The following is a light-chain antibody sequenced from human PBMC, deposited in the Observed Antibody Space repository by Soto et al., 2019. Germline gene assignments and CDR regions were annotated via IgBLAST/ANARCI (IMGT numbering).Light chain of an antibody. CDR2: GAS. CDR1: QSVSRN. Sequence: EIVMTQYPATMSLSPGESATLSCRASQSVSRNLAWYQQRPGQAPRLLIYGASTRATGIPARFSGSVSGSEFILTIIGLQSEDFAVYYCQHYNDWPPLTFGGGTKVEIK. J-gene: IGKJ4*01. V-gene: IGKV3-15*01. CDR3: QHYNDWPPLT.